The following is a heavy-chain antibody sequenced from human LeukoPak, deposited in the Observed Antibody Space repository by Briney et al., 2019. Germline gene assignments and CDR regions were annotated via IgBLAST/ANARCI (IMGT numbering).Heavy chain of an antibody. V-gene: IGHV3-30*02. CDR3: AKPKELLWFGELLYWFDP. CDR2: IRYDGSNK. J-gene: IGHJ5*02. D-gene: IGHD3-10*01. Sequence: SGGSLRLSCAASGFTFSRYDMSWVRQAPGKGLEWVAFIRYDGSNKYYADSVKGRFTISRDNSKNTLYLQMNSLRAEDTAVYYCAKPKELLWFGELLYWFDPWGQGTLVTVSS. CDR1: GFTFSRYD.